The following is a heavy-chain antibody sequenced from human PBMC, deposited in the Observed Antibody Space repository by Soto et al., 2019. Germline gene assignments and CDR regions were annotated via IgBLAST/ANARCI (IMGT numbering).Heavy chain of an antibody. CDR3: ARHQPPVYYDILTGSAQDFDY. CDR1: GGSISGSSYY. D-gene: IGHD3-9*01. CDR2: IYYSGST. V-gene: IGHV4-39*01. J-gene: IGHJ4*02. Sequence: SETLSLTCTVSGGSISGSSYYWGWIRQPPGKGLEWIGSIYYSGSTYYNPSLKSRVTISVDTSKNQFSLKLSPVTAADTAVYYCARHQPPVYYDILTGSAQDFDYWGQGTLVTVSS.